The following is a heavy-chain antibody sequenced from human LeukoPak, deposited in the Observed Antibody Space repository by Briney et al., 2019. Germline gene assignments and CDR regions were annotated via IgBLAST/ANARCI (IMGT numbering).Heavy chain of an antibody. CDR3: ARTPQDVYYMDV. D-gene: IGHD2-15*01. Sequence: SETLSLTCAVYGGSFSGYYWSWIRQPPGKGLEWIGEINHSGSTNYNPSLKSRVTISVDTSKNQFSLKLSSVTAADTAVYYCARTPQDVYYMDVWGKGTTVTVSS. J-gene: IGHJ6*03. V-gene: IGHV4-34*01. CDR2: INHSGST. CDR1: GGSFSGYY.